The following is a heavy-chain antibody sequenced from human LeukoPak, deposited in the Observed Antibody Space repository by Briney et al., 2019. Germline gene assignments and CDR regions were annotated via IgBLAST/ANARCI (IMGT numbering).Heavy chain of an antibody. CDR1: GYSFTSYW. D-gene: IGHD5-24*01. CDR3: ARPYVEMATIGYFDY. Sequence: GESLKISCKGSGYSFTSYWIGWMRQMPGKGLEWMGMIYPGDSDTRYSPSFQGQVTISADKSISTAYLQWSSLKASDTAMYYCARPYVEMATIGYFDYWGQGTLVTVSS. J-gene: IGHJ4*02. CDR2: IYPGDSDT. V-gene: IGHV5-51*01.